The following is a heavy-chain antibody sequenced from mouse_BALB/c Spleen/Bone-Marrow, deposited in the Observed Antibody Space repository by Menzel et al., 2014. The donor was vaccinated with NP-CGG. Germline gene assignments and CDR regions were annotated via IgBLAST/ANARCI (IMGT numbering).Heavy chain of an antibody. J-gene: IGHJ2*01. V-gene: IGHV5-6-5*01. CDR2: ISSGGST. Sequence: DVKLVESGGGLVKPGGSLKLSCAASGFTFSSYAMSWVRQTPEKRLGWVASISSGGSTYYPDSVKGRFTIFRDNARNILYLQMSSLRSEDTAMYYSARDDYDDQYYFDYWGQGTTLTVSS. CDR3: ARDDYDDQYYFDY. D-gene: IGHD2-4*01. CDR1: GFTFSSYA.